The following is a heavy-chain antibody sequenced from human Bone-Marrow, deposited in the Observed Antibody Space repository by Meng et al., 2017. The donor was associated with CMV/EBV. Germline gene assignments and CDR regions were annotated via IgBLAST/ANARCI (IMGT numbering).Heavy chain of an antibody. CDR1: GGSISSSNW. J-gene: IGHJ3*02. Sequence: SEPLSLTCAVSGGSISSSNWWSWVRQPPGKGLEWIGEIYHSGSTNYNPSLKSRVTISVDTSKNQFSLKLSSVTAADTAVYYCARTAVGSYYGGKLREGRVDLDAFDIWGQGTMVTVSS. D-gene: IGHD4-23*01. CDR3: ARTAVGSYYGGKLREGRVDLDAFDI. CDR2: IYHSGST. V-gene: IGHV4-4*02.